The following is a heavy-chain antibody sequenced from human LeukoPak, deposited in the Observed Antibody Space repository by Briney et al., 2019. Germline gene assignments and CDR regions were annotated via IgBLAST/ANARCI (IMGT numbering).Heavy chain of an antibody. CDR3: AKDISRGIVGAVVDP. CDR2: ISWYSGSI. J-gene: IGHJ5*02. Sequence: PGGSLRLSCAASGFTFDDYAMHWVRHAPAQGLELVSGISWYSGSIGYADSVKGRLTISRDNAKNSLYLQMNSLRAEDTALYYCAKDISRGIVGAVVDPWGQGTLVTVSS. CDR1: GFTFDDYA. V-gene: IGHV3-9*01. D-gene: IGHD1-26*01.